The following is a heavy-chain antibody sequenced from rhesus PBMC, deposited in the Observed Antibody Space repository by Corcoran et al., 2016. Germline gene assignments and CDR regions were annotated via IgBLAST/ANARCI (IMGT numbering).Heavy chain of an antibody. Sequence: QVQLQESGPGLVKPSETLSLTCAVSGGSISSGYYYWSWIRQPPGKGLEWIGYITCRGSTSSNPSLKSRVTSSRDTSNNQFSLKLSSVTAADTAVYYCARDGVITKSFDYWGQGVLVTVSS. CDR3: ARDGVITKSFDY. D-gene: IGHD3-34*01. V-gene: IGHV4-122*02. CDR2: ITCRGST. J-gene: IGHJ4*01. CDR1: GGSISSGYYY.